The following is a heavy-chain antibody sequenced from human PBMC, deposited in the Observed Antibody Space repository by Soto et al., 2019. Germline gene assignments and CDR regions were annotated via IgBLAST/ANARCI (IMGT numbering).Heavy chain of an antibody. Sequence: EVQLLESGGGLVQPGGSPRLSCAASGFTFSSYAMSWVRQAPGKGLAWVSGISVSGGSTYYAASVKGRFTISRDNSKNTLYLQMNSRRAQDTTVYYCASNTRYDPPDYWGQGTLVTVSS. D-gene: IGHD3-16*01. CDR2: ISVSGGST. J-gene: IGHJ4*02. V-gene: IGHV3-23*01. CDR1: GFTFSSYA. CDR3: ASNTRYDPPDY.